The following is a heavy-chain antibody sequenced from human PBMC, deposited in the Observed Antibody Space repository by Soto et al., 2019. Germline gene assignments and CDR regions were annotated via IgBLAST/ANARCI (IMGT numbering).Heavy chain of an antibody. Sequence: KPGGSLRLSCAASGFTFSDYYMSWLRQPPGKGLEWVSYISKSGSIIHFADSVKGRFAISRDNAKNTLYLQMSSLRAEDTALYYCARDLSPYSDYYDESTSETWLDPWGKGTRVTVSS. V-gene: IGHV3-11*01. CDR3: ARDLSPYSDYYDESTSETWLDP. CDR2: ISKSGSII. D-gene: IGHD3-16*01. J-gene: IGHJ5*02. CDR1: GFTFSDYY.